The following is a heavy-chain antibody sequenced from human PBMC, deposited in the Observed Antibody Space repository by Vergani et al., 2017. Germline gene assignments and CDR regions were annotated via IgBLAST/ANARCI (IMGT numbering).Heavy chain of an antibody. V-gene: IGHV3-21*06. CDR1: GFTFSTYN. CDR2: ISSTSSYI. D-gene: IGHD6-19*01. CDR3: ARGSGWPGDYFDY. J-gene: IGHJ4*02. Sequence: EVQLVESGGGLVKPGGSLRLSCAASGFTFSTYNMHWVRQPPGKGLEWVSSISSTSSYISYADSVKGRFTIARDNAKNSLYLQMNSLRAEDTAVYYCARGSGWPGDYFDYWGQGTLVTVSS.